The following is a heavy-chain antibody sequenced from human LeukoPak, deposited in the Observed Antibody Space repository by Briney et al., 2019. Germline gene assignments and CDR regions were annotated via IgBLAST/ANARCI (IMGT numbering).Heavy chain of an antibody. CDR1: GFMFRKYW. Sequence: PGGSLRLSCAASGFMFRKYWMNWVRQAPGKGLEWVAHIKDDGNAQYYVDSVKGRFTISRDNAKESVDLQMDSLTVEDTAAYYCASLLRIVPTTSVHWGQGTVVTVSS. J-gene: IGHJ4*02. CDR2: IKDDGNAQ. CDR3: ASLLRIVPTTSVH. V-gene: IGHV3-7*01. D-gene: IGHD1-26*01.